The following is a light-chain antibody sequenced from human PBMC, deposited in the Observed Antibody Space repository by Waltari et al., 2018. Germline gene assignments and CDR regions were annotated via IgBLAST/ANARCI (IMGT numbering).Light chain of an antibody. CDR1: SSDVGGYAF. V-gene: IGLV2-11*01. J-gene: IGLJ1*01. Sequence: QSALTQPRSESGSPGQSVTISCTGTSSDVGGYAFVSWYQQHPGKAPKLMIYDVIKRPSGVPDRCSGSKAGNTASLTISGLPADDEADYSCCSHAGSYPLVFGTGTKVTVL. CDR2: DVI. CDR3: CSHAGSYPLV.